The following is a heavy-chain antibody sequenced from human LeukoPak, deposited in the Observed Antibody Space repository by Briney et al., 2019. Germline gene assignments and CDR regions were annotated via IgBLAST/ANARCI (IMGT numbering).Heavy chain of an antibody. J-gene: IGHJ4*02. Sequence: QAGGSLRLSCAASGFTFSIYAMSWVRQAPGKGLEWVSAISGSGGNTYYADSVKGRFTISRDNSKNTLYLQMKSLRAEDTAVYYCAKAKITIFGGNDYWGQGTLVTVSS. V-gene: IGHV3-23*01. D-gene: IGHD3-3*01. CDR3: AKAKITIFGGNDY. CDR2: ISGSGGNT. CDR1: GFTFSIYA.